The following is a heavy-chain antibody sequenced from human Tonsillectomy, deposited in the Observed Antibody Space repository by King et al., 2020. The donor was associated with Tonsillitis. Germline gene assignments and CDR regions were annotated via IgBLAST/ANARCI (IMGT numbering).Heavy chain of an antibody. Sequence: QLVQSGGGVVQPGRSLRLSCAASGFTFSSYGMHWVRQAPGKGLEWVAVISYDGSNKYYADSVKGRFTISRDNSKNTLYLQMNSLRAEDTAVYYCAKTSYGGSDDIVVVPAAWDVDYWGQGTLVTVSS. CDR1: GFTFSSYG. CDR3: AKTSYGGSDDIVVVPAAWDVDY. J-gene: IGHJ4*02. CDR2: ISYDGSNK. D-gene: IGHD2-2*01. V-gene: IGHV3-30*18.